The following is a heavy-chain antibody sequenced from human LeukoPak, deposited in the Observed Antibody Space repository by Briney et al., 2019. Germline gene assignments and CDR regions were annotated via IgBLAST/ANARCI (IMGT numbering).Heavy chain of an antibody. D-gene: IGHD2-21*02. CDR2: IYYSGST. J-gene: IGHJ4*02. V-gene: IGHV4-39*01. CDR1: GGSISNYY. CDR3: ARYCGGDCNSGLFDY. Sequence: SETLSLTCTVSGGSISNYYWGWIRQPPGKGLEWIGSIYYSGSTYYNPSLKSRVTISVDTSKNQFSLKLSSVTAADTAVYYCARYCGGDCNSGLFDYWGQGTLVTVSS.